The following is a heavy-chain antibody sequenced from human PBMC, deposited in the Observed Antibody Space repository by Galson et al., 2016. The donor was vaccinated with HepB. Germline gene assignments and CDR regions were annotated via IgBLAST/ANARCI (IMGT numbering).Heavy chain of an antibody. CDR1: GYSFTSYW. Sequence: QSGAEVKKPGESLKISCTGSGYSFTSYWIGWVRQMPGKGLEWMGIIHPADSDTRYSPSFEDQVTISADKSSSTAYLQWSSLRASDTGRYYRAVGIVAPGRVFGMDVWGQGTTVTVSS. CDR2: IHPADSDT. CDR3: AVGIVAPGRVFGMDV. D-gene: IGHD6-13*01. J-gene: IGHJ6*02. V-gene: IGHV5-51*01.